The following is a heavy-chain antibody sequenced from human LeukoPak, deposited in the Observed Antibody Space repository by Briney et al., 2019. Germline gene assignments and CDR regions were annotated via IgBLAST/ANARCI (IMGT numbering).Heavy chain of an antibody. Sequence: PSETLSLTCTVSGYSISSGYYWGWIRQPPGKGLEWIGSIYHSGSTYYNPSLKSRVTISVDTSKNQFSLKLSSVTAADTAVYYCARKMVTATDAFDIWGQGTMVTVSS. V-gene: IGHV4-38-2*02. CDR2: IYHSGST. CDR3: ARKMVTATDAFDI. CDR1: GYSISSGYY. J-gene: IGHJ3*02. D-gene: IGHD2-21*02.